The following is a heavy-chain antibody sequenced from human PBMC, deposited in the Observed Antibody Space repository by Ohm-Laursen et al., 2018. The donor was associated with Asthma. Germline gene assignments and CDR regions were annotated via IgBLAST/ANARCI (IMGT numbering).Heavy chain of an antibody. J-gene: IGHJ6*02. D-gene: IGHD2-21*02. CDR2: IGPSSSDI. CDR1: GFTFSPYS. Sequence: SLRLSCSASGFTFSPYSMNWVRQAPGKGLESVSYIGPSSSDIMYVDSVKGRFSISRDNARNSLYLQMNNLRAEDTAVYYCSRDPRRLPFWGQGTTVTVSS. CDR3: SRDPRRLPF. V-gene: IGHV3-11*05.